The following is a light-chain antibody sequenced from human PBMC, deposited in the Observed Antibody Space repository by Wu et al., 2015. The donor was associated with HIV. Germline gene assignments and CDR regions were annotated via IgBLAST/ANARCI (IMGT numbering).Light chain of an antibody. V-gene: IGKV1-9*01. CDR2: DAS. J-gene: IGKJ4*01. CDR1: QGISSR. Sequence: DIQLTQSPSFLSASVGDRVTITCRASQGISSRLAWYQQKPGKAPKFLIYDASTLQSGVPSRFSGSGSGTQFTLTISSRQPEDFATYYCQQLNNYPHTFGGGTKVE. CDR3: QQLNNYPHT.